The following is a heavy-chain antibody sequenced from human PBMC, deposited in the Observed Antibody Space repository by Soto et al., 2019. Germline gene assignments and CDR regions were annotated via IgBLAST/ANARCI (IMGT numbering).Heavy chain of an antibody. Sequence: SVKVSCKASGDTFSSYAISWVRQAPGQGLEWMGGIIPIYATANYAEKFQGRVTITADESTNTAHMELSSLRSDDTAVYYCTKTPPRTSATAYYFDYWGQGTLVTVSS. V-gene: IGHV1-69*13. D-gene: IGHD2-21*01. CDR3: TKTPPRTSATAYYFDY. CDR1: GDTFSSYA. CDR2: IIPIYATA. J-gene: IGHJ4*02.